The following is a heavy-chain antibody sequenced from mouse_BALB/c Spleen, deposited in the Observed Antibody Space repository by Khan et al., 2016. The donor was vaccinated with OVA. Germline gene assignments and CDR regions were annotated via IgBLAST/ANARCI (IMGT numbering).Heavy chain of an antibody. V-gene: IGHV1-63*02. CDR3: ASWSTWFFYV. CDR2: IYPGGYFT. CDR1: GYTFTNYW. J-gene: IGHJ1*01. Sequence: QVQLQQSGGEVVRPGTSVKISCKASGYTFTNYWLGWVRQRPEHGLEWIGDIYPGGYFTNYNEQFKGKATLTVETSSTTAYMQLSSLTSEDSAVYFCASWSTWFFYVGRAGTPVTVSS.